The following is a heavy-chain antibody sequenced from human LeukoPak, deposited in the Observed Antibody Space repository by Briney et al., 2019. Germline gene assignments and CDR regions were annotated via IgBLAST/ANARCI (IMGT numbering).Heavy chain of an antibody. J-gene: IGHJ4*02. Sequence: PGGSLRLSCAASGFTFSSYAMSWVRQAPGKGLEWVSVIYRGDSTYYADSVKGRFTISRDNSKNMLFLQMSSLRAEDSAVYYCAREWEQLPYFDYWGQGTLVTVSS. CDR3: AREWEQLPYFDY. CDR1: GFTFSSYA. D-gene: IGHD1-26*01. CDR2: IYRGDST. V-gene: IGHV3-66*02.